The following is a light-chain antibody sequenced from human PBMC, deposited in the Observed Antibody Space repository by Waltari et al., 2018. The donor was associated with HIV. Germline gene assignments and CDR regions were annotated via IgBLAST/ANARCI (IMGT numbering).Light chain of an antibody. CDR1: SGLRNYA. CDR3: QTWATGTHE. V-gene: IGLV4-69*01. CDR2: LNSDGTH. J-gene: IGLJ2*01. Sequence: QVVLTQSPSASASLGASVPLTCTLSSGLRNYAIVWHQHQPEKGPRYLMKLNSDGTHTRGDGIPDRFSGSSSGAERSLTISSLQSEDEADYYCQTWATGTHEFGGGTKLTVL.